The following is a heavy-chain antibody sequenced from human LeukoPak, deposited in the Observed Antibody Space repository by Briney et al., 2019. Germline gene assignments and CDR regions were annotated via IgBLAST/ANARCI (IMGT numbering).Heavy chain of an antibody. Sequence: GGSLRLSCAASEFSVGSNYMTWVRQAPGKGLEWVSATSSSDDGKYYADSVRGRFTISRDNSRNTMYLQMNSLRAEDAAVYYCAKAPVTSCRGAFCYPFDSWGQGTLVTVSS. CDR3: AKAPVTSCRGAFCYPFDS. CDR2: TSSSDDGK. V-gene: IGHV3-23*01. D-gene: IGHD2-15*01. J-gene: IGHJ4*02. CDR1: EFSVGSNY.